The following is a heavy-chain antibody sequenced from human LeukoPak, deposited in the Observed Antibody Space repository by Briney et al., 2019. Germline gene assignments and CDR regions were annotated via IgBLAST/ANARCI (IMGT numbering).Heavy chain of an antibody. CDR1: GFTFSTYA. D-gene: IGHD3-10*01. Sequence: PGGSLRLSCAASGFTFSTYAMHWVRQAPGKGLEWVAVIWYDGSNKYYADSVKGRFTISRDNSKNTLFLQMNSLRVEDTAVYYCARENGGSGSYDPSYYYGMDVWGQGTTVTVSS. CDR2: IWYDGSNK. J-gene: IGHJ6*02. CDR3: ARENGGSGSYDPSYYYGMDV. V-gene: IGHV3-33*08.